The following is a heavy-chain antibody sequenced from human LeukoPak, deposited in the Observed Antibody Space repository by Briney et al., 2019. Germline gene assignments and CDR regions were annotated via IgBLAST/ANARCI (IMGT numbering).Heavy chain of an antibody. CDR2: ISSSSSYI. V-gene: IGHV3-21*01. CDR3: ARDRAPDIVATITLIWDH. J-gene: IGHJ4*02. Sequence: GGSLRLSCAASGFTFSSYSMNWVRQAPGKGLEWVSSISSSSSYIYYADSVKGRFTISRDNAKNSLYLQMNSLRAEDTAVYYCARDRAPDIVATITLIWDHWGQGTLVTVSS. CDR1: GFTFSSYS. D-gene: IGHD5-12*01.